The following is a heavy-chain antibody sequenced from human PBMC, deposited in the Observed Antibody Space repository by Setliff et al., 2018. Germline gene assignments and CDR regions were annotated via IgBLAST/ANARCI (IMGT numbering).Heavy chain of an antibody. CDR2: ISAYNGHT. CDR3: ARDTRERYDTSGHYLSLDY. J-gene: IGHJ4*02. D-gene: IGHD3-22*01. V-gene: IGHV1-18*01. CDR1: GYNFAESI. Sequence: ASVKVSCKASGYNFAESIVSWVRQAPGQGLEWMGWISAYNGHTYSAQKFQARVTLTTDTSTNMAYMELSSVRFEDTAVYYSARDTRERYDTSGHYLSLDYWGQGTLVTVSS.